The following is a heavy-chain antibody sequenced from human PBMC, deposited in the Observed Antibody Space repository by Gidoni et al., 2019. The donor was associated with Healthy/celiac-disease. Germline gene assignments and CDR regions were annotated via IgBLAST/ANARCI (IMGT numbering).Heavy chain of an antibody. CDR3: AKAPADCSSTSCYTPNYWYFDL. J-gene: IGHJ2*01. CDR1: GFTFRSYG. D-gene: IGHD2-2*02. Sequence: QVQLVESGGGVVQPGRSLRLSCAASGFTFRSYGMHWVRQAPGKGLEWVAVISYDGSNKYYADSVKGRFTISRDNSKNTLYLQMNSLRAEDTAVYYCAKAPADCSSTSCYTPNYWYFDLWGRGTLVTVSS. V-gene: IGHV3-30*18. CDR2: ISYDGSNK.